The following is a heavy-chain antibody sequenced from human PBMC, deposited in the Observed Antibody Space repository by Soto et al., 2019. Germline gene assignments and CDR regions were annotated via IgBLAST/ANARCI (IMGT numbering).Heavy chain of an antibody. CDR1: GGTFSSYA. Sequence: SVKVSCKASGGTFSSYAISWVRQAPGQGLEWMGGIIPIFGTANYAQKFQGRVTITADESTSTAYMELSSLRSEDTAVYYCARGRHTVVTLYYFDYWGQGTLVTVSS. V-gene: IGHV1-69*13. J-gene: IGHJ4*02. CDR3: ARGRHTVVTLYYFDY. CDR2: IIPIFGTA. D-gene: IGHD2-15*01.